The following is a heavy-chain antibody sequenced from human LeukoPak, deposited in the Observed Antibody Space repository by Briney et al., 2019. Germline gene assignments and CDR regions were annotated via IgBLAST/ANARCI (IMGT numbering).Heavy chain of an antibody. Sequence: GGSLRLSCAASGFTFRTYVMNWVRQGPGKGLEWVSYISSGSSTIFYADSVKGRFTISRDNAKNSLYLQMNSLRDEDTAVYYCARDSGLMMGALNLDYWGQGTLLTVSS. CDR3: ARDSGLMMGALNLDY. CDR1: GFTFRTYV. V-gene: IGHV3-48*02. D-gene: IGHD1-26*01. CDR2: ISSGSSTI. J-gene: IGHJ4*02.